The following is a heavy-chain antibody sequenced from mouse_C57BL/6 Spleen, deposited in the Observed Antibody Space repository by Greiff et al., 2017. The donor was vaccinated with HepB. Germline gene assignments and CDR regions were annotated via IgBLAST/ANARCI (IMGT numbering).Heavy chain of an antibody. CDR3: ARAIYYDYDEVYYFDY. CDR1: GYTFTSYG. J-gene: IGHJ2*01. V-gene: IGHV1-81*01. D-gene: IGHD2-4*01. CDR2: IYPRSGNT. Sequence: QVQLQQSGAELARPGASVKLSCKASGYTFTSYGISWVKQRTGQGLEWIGEIYPRSGNTYYNEKFKGKATLTADKSSSTAYMELRSLTSEDSAVYFCARAIYYDYDEVYYFDYCGQGTTLTVSS.